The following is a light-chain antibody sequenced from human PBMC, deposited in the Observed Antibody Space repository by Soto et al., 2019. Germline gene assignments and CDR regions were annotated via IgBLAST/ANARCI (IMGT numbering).Light chain of an antibody. J-gene: IGKJ4*01. CDR3: QQYHTWPIT. CDR1: ESVTSSC. CDR2: TTS. V-gene: IGKV3-20*01. Sequence: EIVLTQSPDTLSLSPGERATLSCTASESVTSSCLAWYQRKPGQAPRLLIHTTSTRATDIPDRFSGSGSGTDFTLTISSLQSEDCAIYYCQQYHTWPITFGGGTKVEIK.